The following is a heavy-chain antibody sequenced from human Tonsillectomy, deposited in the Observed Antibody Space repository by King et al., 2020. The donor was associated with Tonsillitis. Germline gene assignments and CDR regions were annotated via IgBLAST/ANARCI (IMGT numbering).Heavy chain of an antibody. V-gene: IGHV3-73*01. J-gene: IGHJ3*02. CDR2: ILSKGNSYAT. D-gene: IGHD1-14*01. CDR1: GFTFSGSN. Sequence: VQLVESGGGLVQPGGSLKLSCAASGFTFSGSNIHWVRQASGKGLEWVGRILSKGNSYATAYAASVKGRFTISRDDSKNMAYLQMNSLKTEDTAVYYCTRLVSYPEVAAFDIGGQGTRVTVFS. CDR3: TRLVSYPEVAAFDI.